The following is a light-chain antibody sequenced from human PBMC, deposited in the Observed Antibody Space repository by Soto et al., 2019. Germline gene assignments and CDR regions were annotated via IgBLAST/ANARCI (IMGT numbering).Light chain of an antibody. V-gene: IGKV3-20*01. J-gene: IGKJ1*01. CDR3: QQYSSSPVT. Sequence: EIVLTHSPGTLSLSPGERATLSCRASQSLSNNYLAWYQQKPGQAPRLVIYGASSRATGIPDRFSASGSGTDFTLTISRLEPEDFAVYFCQQYSSSPVTFGQGTKADIK. CDR1: QSLSNNY. CDR2: GAS.